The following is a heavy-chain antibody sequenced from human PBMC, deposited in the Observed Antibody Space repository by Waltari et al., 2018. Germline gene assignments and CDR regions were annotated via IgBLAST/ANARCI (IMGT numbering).Heavy chain of an antibody. CDR3: AREGVDSNYYYYYMDV. V-gene: IGHV4-4*07. D-gene: IGHD3-10*01. J-gene: IGHJ6*03. CDR2: IYGSGSS. CDR1: GDSISDYF. Sequence: QVQLQESGPGLVKPSETLSLTCTVSGDSISDYFWSWVRQPAGKGLEWIGRIYGSGSSNYNPSLTSRVTMSAYTSKNQLSLKVTSLTAADTAVYYCAREGVDSNYYYYYMDVWGKGTTVTVSS.